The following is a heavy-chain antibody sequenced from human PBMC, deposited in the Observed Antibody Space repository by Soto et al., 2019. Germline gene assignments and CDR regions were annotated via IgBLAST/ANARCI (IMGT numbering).Heavy chain of an antibody. J-gene: IGHJ2*01. CDR1: GYIFTNYA. CDR2: INAGNGNT. V-gene: IGHV1-3*01. Sequence: QVQFVQSGAEVKKPGASVKVSCKASGYIFTNYAIHWVRQAPGQSLEWMGWINAGNGNTKYSHEFQGRVTISRDTSASTAYMELSSIRSEDTAVYYCARGVEAWDTTPSDWYFAFWGRGTLVTVSS. CDR3: ARGVEAWDTTPSDWYFAF. D-gene: IGHD5-18*01.